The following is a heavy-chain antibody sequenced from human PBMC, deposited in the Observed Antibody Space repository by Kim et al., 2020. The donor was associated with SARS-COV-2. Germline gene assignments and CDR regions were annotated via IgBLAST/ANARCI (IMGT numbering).Heavy chain of an antibody. CDR3: ARDEDV. J-gene: IGHJ6*02. CDR1: GFTFTRDG. Sequence: ASVKVSCKASGFTFTRDGIHWVRQAPGQGLEWVGWIRAASGETKYLQKFQDRVIISREILANTVYMEVTRLTSADTAVYYCARDEDVWGLGTTVTVSS. CDR2: IRAASGET. V-gene: IGHV1-3*01.